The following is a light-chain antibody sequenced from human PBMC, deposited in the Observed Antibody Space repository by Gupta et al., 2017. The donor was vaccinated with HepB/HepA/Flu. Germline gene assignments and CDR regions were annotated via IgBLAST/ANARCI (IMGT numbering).Light chain of an antibody. CDR1: QSVSSF. CDR3: QQRSSWPIP. Sequence: EIVLTQSPATLSLSPGERATLSCKTSQSVSSFLAWYQQKPGQAPRLLIYDGSNRATGIPARFSGSGSGTDFTLTISSLEPEDFAVYYCQQRSSWPIPFGQGTRLEIK. CDR2: DGS. J-gene: IGKJ5*01. V-gene: IGKV3-11*01.